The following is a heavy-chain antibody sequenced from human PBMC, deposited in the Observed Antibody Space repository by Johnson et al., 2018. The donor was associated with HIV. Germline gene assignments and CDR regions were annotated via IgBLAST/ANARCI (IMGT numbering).Heavy chain of an antibody. CDR1: GFTFSSYD. D-gene: IGHD3-22*01. CDR3: AKERAEVVVVHDALDM. CDR2: IGTAGDT. J-gene: IGHJ3*02. V-gene: IGHV3-13*01. Sequence: MQLVESGGGVVQPGRSLRLSCAESGFTFSSYDMHWVRQATGKGLEWVSAIGTAGDTYYRGCVKGRFTISRENAKNSLYLQMKSLRAGDTAVYYCAKERAEVVVVHDALDMWGQGTMVTVSS.